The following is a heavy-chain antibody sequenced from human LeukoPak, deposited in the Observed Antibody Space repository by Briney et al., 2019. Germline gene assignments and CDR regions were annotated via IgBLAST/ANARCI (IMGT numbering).Heavy chain of an antibody. D-gene: IGHD2-15*01. V-gene: IGHV3-48*01. Sequence: GGSLRLSCAASGFTFDTYTMNWVRQAPGTGLEWVSYIDSTSTNMYYADSVKGRFTISRDNAKNSLYLQMNSLRVEDTAVYYCTRGLVVVAQYFQHWGQGTLVTVSS. J-gene: IGHJ1*01. CDR1: GFTFDTYT. CDR2: IDSTSTNM. CDR3: TRGLVVVAQYFQH.